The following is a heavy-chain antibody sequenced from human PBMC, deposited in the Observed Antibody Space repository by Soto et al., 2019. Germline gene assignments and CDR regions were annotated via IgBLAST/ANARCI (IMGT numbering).Heavy chain of an antibody. D-gene: IGHD4-4*01. CDR1: GYSFTTYW. V-gene: IGHV5-51*01. CDR2: TYPGDSGT. CDR3: ARSLDKRVTTLYNYYYGMDV. J-gene: IGHJ6*02. Sequence: PGESLKISCKASGYSFTTYWIGWVRQMPGKDLEWMGITYPGDSGTRYSPSFQGQVTISADKSISTAYLQWSSLRASDTAIYYCARSLDKRVTTLYNYYYGMDVWGQGTTVTVSS.